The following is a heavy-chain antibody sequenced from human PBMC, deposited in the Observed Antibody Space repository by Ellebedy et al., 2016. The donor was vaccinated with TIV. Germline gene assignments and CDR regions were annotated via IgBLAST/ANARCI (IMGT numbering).Heavy chain of an antibody. D-gene: IGHD6-19*01. CDR1: GFTFNTNV. V-gene: IGHV3-23*01. CDR2: ISSLGDTT. J-gene: IGHJ3*02. CDR3: AREGYGSGHCGAFDI. Sequence: GESLKISCAASGFTFNTNVMSWVRQAPGKGLDWVSTISSLGDTTHYADSVKGRFTISRDNSKNTLDLHMNSLTAEDTAVYYCAREGYGSGHCGAFDIWGQGTTVTVSS.